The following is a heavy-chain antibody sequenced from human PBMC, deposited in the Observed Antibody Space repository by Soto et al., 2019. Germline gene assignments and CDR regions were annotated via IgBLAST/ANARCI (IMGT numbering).Heavy chain of an antibody. Sequence: PGGSLGLACAASGVTLRSYGMHGVLQAPGKGLEWVAVISYDGSNKYYADSVKGRFTISRDNSKNTLYLQMNSLRAEDTAVYYCAKDLASGWYQNYYYSGMDVWGQGTTVTVSS. D-gene: IGHD6-19*01. V-gene: IGHV3-30*18. J-gene: IGHJ6*02. CDR1: GVTLRSYG. CDR3: AKDLASGWYQNYYYSGMDV. CDR2: ISYDGSNK.